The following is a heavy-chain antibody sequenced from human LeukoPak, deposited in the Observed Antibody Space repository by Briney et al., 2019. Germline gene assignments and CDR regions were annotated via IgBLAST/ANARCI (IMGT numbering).Heavy chain of an antibody. CDR2: ISYDGSNK. J-gene: IGHJ6*02. D-gene: IGHD3-3*01. CDR1: GFTFSSYA. CDR3: AKDRDFWSGYYTYYYGMDG. V-gene: IGHV3-30*04. Sequence: GRSLRLSCAASGFTFSSYAMHWVRQAPGKGLEWVAVISYDGSNKYYADSVKGRFTISRDNSKNTLYLQMNSLRAEDTAVYYCAKDRDFWSGYYTYYYGMDGWGQGTTVTVSS.